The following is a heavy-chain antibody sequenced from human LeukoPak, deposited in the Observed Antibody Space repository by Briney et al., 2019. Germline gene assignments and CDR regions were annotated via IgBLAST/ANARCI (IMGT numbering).Heavy chain of an antibody. CDR1: GYTFTSNY. J-gene: IGHJ5*02. V-gene: IGHV1-46*01. Sequence: ASVKVSCKAFGYTFTSNYMHWVRQAPGQGPEWMGVISPSGGSTTYAQKFQDRLTLTRDMSTSTDYLELSSLRSEDTAVYYCARDNSVRDEAWWFNPWGQGTLVTVSS. CDR3: ARDNSVRDEAWWFNP. CDR2: ISPSGGST. D-gene: IGHD5-24*01.